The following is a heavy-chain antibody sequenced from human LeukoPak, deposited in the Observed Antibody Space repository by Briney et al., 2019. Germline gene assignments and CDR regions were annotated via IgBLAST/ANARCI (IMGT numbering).Heavy chain of an antibody. CDR2: IIPILGIA. Sequence: SVKVSCKASGGTFSSYAISWVRQAPGQGLEWMGRIIPILGIANYAQKFQGRVTITAGKSTSTAYMELSSLRSEDTAVYYCARDPPPDYSSTSCPPIGYYYYGMDVWGQGTTVTVSS. D-gene: IGHD2-2*01. V-gene: IGHV1-69*04. CDR1: GGTFSSYA. CDR3: ARDPPPDYSSTSCPPIGYYYYGMDV. J-gene: IGHJ6*02.